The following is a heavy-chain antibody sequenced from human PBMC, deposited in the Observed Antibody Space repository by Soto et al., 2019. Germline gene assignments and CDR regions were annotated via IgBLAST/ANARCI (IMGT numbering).Heavy chain of an antibody. V-gene: IGHV3-23*01. CDR2: ISGSGGST. D-gene: IGHD3-3*01. Sequence: PGGSLRLSCAASGFTFSSYAMSWVRQAPGKGLEWVSAISGSGGSTYYADSVKGRFTISRDNSKNTLYLQMNSLRAEDTAVYYCAKVWYYDFWSGYYRDDAFDIWGQGTMVTVSS. CDR1: GFTFSSYA. CDR3: AKVWYYDFWSGYYRDDAFDI. J-gene: IGHJ3*02.